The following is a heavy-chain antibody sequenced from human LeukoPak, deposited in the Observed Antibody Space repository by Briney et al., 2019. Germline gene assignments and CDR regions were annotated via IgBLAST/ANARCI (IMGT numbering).Heavy chain of an antibody. CDR2: ISAYNGNT. D-gene: IGHD6-13*01. V-gene: IGHV1-18*01. J-gene: IGHJ3*02. CDR1: GYTFTNYG. CDR3: ARDQSVRLLQTSSTYFKHVFAI. Sequence: GASVKVSCKTSGYTFTNYGISWVRQAPGLGLEWMGWISAYNGNTNYAQKVQGRVTMTTDTSASTAYMELRSLRFDDTAVYYCARDQSVRLLQTSSTYFKHVFAIWGQGSMVTVSS.